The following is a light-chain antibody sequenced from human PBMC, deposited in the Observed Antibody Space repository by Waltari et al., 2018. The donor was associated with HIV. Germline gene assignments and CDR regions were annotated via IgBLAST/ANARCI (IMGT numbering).Light chain of an antibody. Sequence: DIVMTQSPATLSVSPGERANISCRASQNIKSDLAWFHQLPGQAPRLLISSASIRATDIPPRFRGSGSGTDFTLTISSLQSEDFAIYYCQEYETWTKTFGQGTKVEMK. J-gene: IGKJ1*01. CDR1: QNIKSD. CDR2: SAS. CDR3: QEYETWTKT. V-gene: IGKV3-15*01.